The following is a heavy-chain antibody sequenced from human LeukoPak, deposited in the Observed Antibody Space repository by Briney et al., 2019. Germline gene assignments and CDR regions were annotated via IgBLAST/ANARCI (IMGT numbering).Heavy chain of an antibody. V-gene: IGHV3-23*01. D-gene: IGHD3-10*01. CDR3: AKVPSMVRGVAFDY. CDR1: GFTFSSYA. Sequence: PGGSLRLSCAASGFTFSSYAMSWVRQAPGKGLERVSAISGSGGSTYYADSVKGRFTISRDNSKNTLYLQMNSLRAEDTAVYYCAKVPSMVRGVAFDYWGQGTLVTVSS. J-gene: IGHJ4*02. CDR2: ISGSGGST.